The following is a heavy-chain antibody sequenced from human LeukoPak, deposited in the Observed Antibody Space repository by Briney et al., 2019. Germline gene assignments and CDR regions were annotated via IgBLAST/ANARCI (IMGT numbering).Heavy chain of an antibody. D-gene: IGHD6-19*01. CDR3: ARDSSGWYDY. CDR2: ISGSGGSI. V-gene: IGHV3-23*01. CDR1: GFTFNKYA. J-gene: IGHJ4*02. Sequence: PGGSLRLSCAASGFTFNKYAMTWVRQSPGKGLEWVSGISGSGGSIYYADSGKGRFTTSRDNSENTLYLQMNSLRAEDTAVYYCARDSSGWYDYWGQGTLVTVSS.